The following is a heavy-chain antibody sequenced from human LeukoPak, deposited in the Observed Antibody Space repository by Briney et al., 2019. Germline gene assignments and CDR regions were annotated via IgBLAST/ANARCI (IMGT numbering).Heavy chain of an antibody. CDR3: ARYYDSSGGYFDY. Sequence: GGSLRLSCAASGFTVSSNYMSWVRQAPGKGLEWVSVIYSGGSTYYADSVKGRFTISRDNSKNTLYLQMNSLRAEDTAVNYCARYYDSSGGYFDYWGQGTLVTVSS. D-gene: IGHD3-22*01. CDR2: IYSGGST. CDR1: GFTVSSNY. V-gene: IGHV3-66*01. J-gene: IGHJ4*02.